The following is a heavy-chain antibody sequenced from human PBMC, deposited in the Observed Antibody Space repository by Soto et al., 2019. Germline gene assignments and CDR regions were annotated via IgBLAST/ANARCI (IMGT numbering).Heavy chain of an antibody. CDR2: IYSGGST. D-gene: IGHD4-17*01. CDR3: ARAVYGGNSELWYFDL. J-gene: IGHJ2*01. V-gene: IGHV3-53*01. Sequence: EVQLVESGGGLIQPGGSLRLSCAASGFTVSSNYMSWVRQAPGKGLEWVSVIYSGGSTYYADSVKGRFTISRDNSKNTLYLQMNSLGAEDTAVYYCARAVYGGNSELWYFDLWGRGTLVTVSS. CDR1: GFTVSSNY.